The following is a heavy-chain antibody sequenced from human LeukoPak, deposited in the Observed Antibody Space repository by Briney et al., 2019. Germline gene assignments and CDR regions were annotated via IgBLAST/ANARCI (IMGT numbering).Heavy chain of an antibody. J-gene: IGHJ4*02. CDR1: GFTFSTYA. Sequence: PGGALRLSCAASGFTFSTYAMTWVRQAPGKGLEWVSGISTSGDRTYYADSVKGRFTISRDNSKNTLYLQINSLRAEDPAEYYCARSAVGTSCCTAVDYWGQGPLVTVSS. D-gene: IGHD1-26*01. V-gene: IGHV3-23*01. CDR3: ARSAVGTSCCTAVDY. CDR2: ISTSGDRT.